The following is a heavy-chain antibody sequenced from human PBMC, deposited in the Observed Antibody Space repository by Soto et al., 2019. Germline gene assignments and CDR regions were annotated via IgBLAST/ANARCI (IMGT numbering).Heavy chain of an antibody. Sequence: QVQLVESGGGVVQPGRSLRLSCAASGFTFSSYGMHWVRQAPGKGLEWVAVISYDGSNKYYADSVKGRFTISRDNSKNKLYLQMNSLRAEDTAVYYCSRKKKYYYDSSGPFDYWGQGTLVTVSS. CDR3: SRKKKYYYDSSGPFDY. D-gene: IGHD3-22*01. J-gene: IGHJ4*02. CDR1: GFTFSSYG. CDR2: ISYDGSNK. V-gene: IGHV3-30*03.